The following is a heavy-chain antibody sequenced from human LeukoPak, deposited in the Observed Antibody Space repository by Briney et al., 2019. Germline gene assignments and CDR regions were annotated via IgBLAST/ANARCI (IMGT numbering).Heavy chain of an antibody. CDR2: IIPILGIT. CDR1: EGTFSSYT. V-gene: IGHV1-69*02. CDR3: ASPAVWGELSLRY. D-gene: IGHD3-16*02. Sequence: ASVKVSCKASEGTFSSYTVSWVRQAPGQGLEWMGRIIPILGITNYAQRFQGRVTITADKSATTAYMELSSLRSEDTAVYYCASPAVWGELSLRYWSQGTLVTVSS. J-gene: IGHJ4*02.